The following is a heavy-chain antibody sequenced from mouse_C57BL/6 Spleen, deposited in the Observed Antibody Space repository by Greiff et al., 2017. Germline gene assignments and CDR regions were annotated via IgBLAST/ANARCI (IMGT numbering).Heavy chain of an antibody. CDR2: IYPRSGNT. CDR3: AREGGNYKGYFDY. J-gene: IGHJ2*01. Sequence: QVQLQQSGAELARPGASVKLSCKASGYTFTSYGISWVKQRTGQGLEWIGEIYPRSGNTYYNEKFKGKATLTVDKSSSTAYMQLSSLTSEDSAVYYCAREGGNYKGYFDYWGQGTTLTVSS. CDR1: GYTFTSYG. V-gene: IGHV1-81*01. D-gene: IGHD2-1*01.